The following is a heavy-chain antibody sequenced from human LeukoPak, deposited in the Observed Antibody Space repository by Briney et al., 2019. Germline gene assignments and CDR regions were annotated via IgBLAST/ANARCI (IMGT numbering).Heavy chain of an antibody. CDR2: ISSSGSTI. V-gene: IGHV3-48*04. Sequence: PGGSLRLSCAASGHTFSSYGMSWVRQAPGKGLEWVSYISSSGSTIYYASSVRGRFTIPRDNAKNSLYLQMNSLRAEDTAVYYCARREYSPGAFDIWGQGTMLTVSS. CDR3: ARREYSPGAFDI. D-gene: IGHD2/OR15-2a*01. CDR1: GHTFSSYG. J-gene: IGHJ3*02.